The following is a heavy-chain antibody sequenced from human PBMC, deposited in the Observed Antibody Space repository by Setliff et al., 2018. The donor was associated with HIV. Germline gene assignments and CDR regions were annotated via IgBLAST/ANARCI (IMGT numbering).Heavy chain of an antibody. V-gene: IGHV1-2*02. J-gene: IGHJ4*01. Sequence: ASVKVSCKTSGYTFTGYYIHWVRQAPGQGLEWMGWINPSSAGTKYAQKFQDRVTMIRDTSITTAYMALSRLTSDDTAVYFCARGINWFAPFDYWGQGTLVTVSS. CDR2: INPSSAGT. CDR1: GYTFTGYY. D-gene: IGHD1-1*01. CDR3: ARGINWFAPFDY.